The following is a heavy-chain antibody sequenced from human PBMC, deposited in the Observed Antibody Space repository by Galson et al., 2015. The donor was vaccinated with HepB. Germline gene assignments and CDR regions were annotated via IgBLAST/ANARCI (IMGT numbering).Heavy chain of an antibody. Sequence: SLRLSCAASGFAFSSYGMHWVRQAPGKGLEWVAVISYDGSNKYYADSVKGRFTISRDNSKNTLYLQMNSLRAEDTAVYYCAKGGRSSEIDYWGQGTLVTVSS. CDR1: GFAFSSYG. J-gene: IGHJ4*02. CDR3: AKGGRSSEIDY. V-gene: IGHV3-30*18. CDR2: ISYDGSNK. D-gene: IGHD3-16*01.